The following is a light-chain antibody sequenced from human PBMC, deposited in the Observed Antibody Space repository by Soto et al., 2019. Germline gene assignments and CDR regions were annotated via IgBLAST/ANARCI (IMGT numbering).Light chain of an antibody. J-gene: IGKJ3*01. CDR2: GAS. CDR3: QHYNDWPPAFT. CDR1: QSLSRN. V-gene: IGKV3-15*01. Sequence: EILMTQSPATLSVSPGERATRSCRASQSLSRNLAWYQQKPGQAPRLLIYGASTRASGIPARFSGGGSGTEFTLTISSLQSEDFALYYCQHYNDWPPAFTFGPGTKVDL.